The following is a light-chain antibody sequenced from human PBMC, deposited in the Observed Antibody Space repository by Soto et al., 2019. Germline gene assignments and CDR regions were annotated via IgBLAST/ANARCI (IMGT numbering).Light chain of an antibody. CDR2: GAS. CDR3: QQYSASLWT. CDR1: RSVSRTY. V-gene: IGKV3-20*01. J-gene: IGKJ1*01. Sequence: DIVLTQSPATLSLSPGDRATLSCRASRSVSRTYFAWYQQRPGQAPGLLIYGASNRATGIPDRFTGSGSGTDFTLTITRLEPEDFAVYYCQQYSASLWTFGQGTKVEVK.